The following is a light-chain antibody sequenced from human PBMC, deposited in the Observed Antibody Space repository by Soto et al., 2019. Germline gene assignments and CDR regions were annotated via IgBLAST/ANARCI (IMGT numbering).Light chain of an antibody. CDR1: SSNIGAGYD. CDR3: QSYDSSLSGVV. V-gene: IGLV1-40*01. Sequence: QSVLTQPPSVSGAPGQRVTISCTGNSSNIGAGYDVHWYQQLPGTAPKLLIYGNSNRPSGVPDQFSGSKSGTSASLVITGLQAEDEADYYCQSYDSSLSGVVFGGGTKLTVL. CDR2: GNS. J-gene: IGLJ2*01.